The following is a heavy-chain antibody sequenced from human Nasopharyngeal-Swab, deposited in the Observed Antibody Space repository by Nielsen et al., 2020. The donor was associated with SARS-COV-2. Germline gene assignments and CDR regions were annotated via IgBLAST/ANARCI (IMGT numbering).Heavy chain of an antibody. V-gene: IGHV3-33*01. D-gene: IGHD5-12*01. CDR3: AGDSDSGYSLDAFDI. J-gene: IGHJ3*02. CDR2: IWYDGGNK. Sequence: WIRQPPGKGLEWVAVIWYDGGNKYYADSVKGRFTISRDNSKNTLYLQMNSLRAEDTAVYYCAGDSDSGYSLDAFDIWGQGTMVTVSS.